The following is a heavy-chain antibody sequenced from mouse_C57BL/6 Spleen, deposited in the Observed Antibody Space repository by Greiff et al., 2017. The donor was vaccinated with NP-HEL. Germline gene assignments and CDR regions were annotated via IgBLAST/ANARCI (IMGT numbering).Heavy chain of an antibody. V-gene: IGHV1-69*01. CDR1: GYTFTSYW. CDR2: IDPSDSYT. J-gene: IGHJ2*01. Sequence: QVQLQQSGAELVMPGASVKLSCKASGYTFTSYWMHWVKQRPGQGLEWIGEIDPSDSYTNYNQKFKGKSTLTVDKSSSTAYMQLSSLTSEDSAVYYCARMTTGEPFDYWGQGTTLTVSS. CDR3: ARMTTGEPFDY. D-gene: IGHD1-1*01.